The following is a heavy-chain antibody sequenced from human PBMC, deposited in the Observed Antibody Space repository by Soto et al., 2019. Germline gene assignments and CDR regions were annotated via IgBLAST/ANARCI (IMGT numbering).Heavy chain of an antibody. J-gene: IGHJ4*02. CDR1: GGSISSGGYS. CDR2: IYHSGST. Sequence: PSETLSLTCAVSGGSISSGGYSWSWIRQPPGKGLEWIGYIYHSGSTYYNPSLKSRVTISVDRSKNQFSLKLSSVTAADTAVYYCARAHYCSGGSCYETNWGQGTLVTV. V-gene: IGHV4-30-2*01. D-gene: IGHD2-15*01. CDR3: ARAHYCSGGSCYETN.